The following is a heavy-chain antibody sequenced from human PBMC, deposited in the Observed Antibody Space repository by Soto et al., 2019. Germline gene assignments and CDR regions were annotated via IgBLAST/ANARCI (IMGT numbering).Heavy chain of an antibody. J-gene: IGHJ4*02. V-gene: IGHV3-23*01. D-gene: IGHD5-18*01. Sequence: GGSLRLSCAASGFTFSSYAMSWVRQAPGKGLEWVSAISGSGGSTYYADSVKGRFTISRDNSKNTLYLQMNSLRAEDTAVYYCAKDGYSYGTEAGNFDYWGQGTLVTVSS. CDR3: AKDGYSYGTEAGNFDY. CDR1: GFTFSSYA. CDR2: ISGSGGST.